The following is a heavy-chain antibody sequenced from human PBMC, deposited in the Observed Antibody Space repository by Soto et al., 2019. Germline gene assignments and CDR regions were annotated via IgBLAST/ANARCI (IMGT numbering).Heavy chain of an antibody. CDR1: GFTLRSAW. V-gene: IGHV3-15*01. D-gene: IGHD1-26*01. Sequence: GGSLRLSCAASGFTLRSAWMSWVRQAPGKGLEWVGRVKSKSDGEATDYGAPVKGRFIISRDDSKNTLYLQLNSLKTEDTAVYYCPTGVGATGFDYYYNGTDVWGRGTTVTVSS. CDR2: VKSKSDGEAT. J-gene: IGHJ6*02. CDR3: PTGVGATGFDYYYNGTDV.